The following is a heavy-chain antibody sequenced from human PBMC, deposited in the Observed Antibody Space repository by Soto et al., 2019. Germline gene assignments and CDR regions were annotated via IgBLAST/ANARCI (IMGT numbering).Heavy chain of an antibody. Sequence: ASVKVSCKASGYTFTSYAMHWVRQAPGQRLEWMGWINAGNGNTKYSQKFQGRVTITRDTSASTAYMELSSLRSEDTAVYYCARGITAAGYYYYGMDVWGQGTTVTVSS. V-gene: IGHV1-3*01. CDR3: ARGITAAGYYYYGMDV. D-gene: IGHD6-13*01. CDR2: INAGNGNT. CDR1: GYTFTSYA. J-gene: IGHJ6*02.